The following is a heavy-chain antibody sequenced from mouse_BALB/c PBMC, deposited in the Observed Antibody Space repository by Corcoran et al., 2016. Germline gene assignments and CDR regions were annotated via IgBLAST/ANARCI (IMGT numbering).Heavy chain of an antibody. CDR2: IDPANGNT. Sequence: EVQLQQSGADLVKPGASVKLSCTASGFNIKDTYMHWVKQRPEQGLEWIGRIDPANGNTKYDPKFQGKATITADTPSNTAYLQLSSLTSEDTAVYYCARWDWYFDVWGAGTTVTVSS. J-gene: IGHJ1*01. V-gene: IGHV14-3*02. CDR3: ARWDWYFDV. CDR1: GFNIKDTY.